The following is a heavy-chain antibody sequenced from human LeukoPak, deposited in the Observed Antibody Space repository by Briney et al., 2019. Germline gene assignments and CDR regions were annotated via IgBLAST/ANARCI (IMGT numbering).Heavy chain of an antibody. CDR1: GGSISSYY. J-gene: IGHJ3*02. Sequence: PSETLSLTCTVSGGSISSYYWSWIRQPPGKGLEWIGYIYYSGSTNYNPSLKSRVTISVDTSKSQFSLKLSSVTAADTAVYYCARGGKQWLAHHDAFDIWGQGTMVTVSS. D-gene: IGHD6-19*01. CDR3: ARGGKQWLAHHDAFDI. CDR2: IYYSGST. V-gene: IGHV4-59*01.